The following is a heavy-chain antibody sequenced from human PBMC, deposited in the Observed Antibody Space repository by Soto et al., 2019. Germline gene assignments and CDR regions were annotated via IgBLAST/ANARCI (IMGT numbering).Heavy chain of an antibody. V-gene: IGHV3-21*01. Sequence: GGSLRLSCAASGFTFSSYSMNWVRQAPGKGLEWVSSISSSSSYIYYADSVKGRFTISRDNAKNSLYLQMNSLRAEDTAVYYCARRYSGYDPFDYWGQGTLVTVSS. CDR2: ISSSSSYI. D-gene: IGHD5-12*01. CDR3: ARRYSGYDPFDY. J-gene: IGHJ4*02. CDR1: GFTFSSYS.